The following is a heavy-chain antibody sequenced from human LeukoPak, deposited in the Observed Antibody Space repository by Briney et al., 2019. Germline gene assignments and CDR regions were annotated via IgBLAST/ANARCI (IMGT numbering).Heavy chain of an antibody. Sequence: ASVKVSCKASGYTFTSYEINWVRQATGQGLEWMGWMNPNSGNTGYAQKFQGRVTMTRNTSISTAYMELSSLRSEDTAVYYCARRPPGVVVPAAISDYWGQGTLVTVSS. CDR3: ARRPPGVVVPAAISDY. CDR1: GYTFTSYE. D-gene: IGHD2-2*01. J-gene: IGHJ4*02. CDR2: MNPNSGNT. V-gene: IGHV1-8*01.